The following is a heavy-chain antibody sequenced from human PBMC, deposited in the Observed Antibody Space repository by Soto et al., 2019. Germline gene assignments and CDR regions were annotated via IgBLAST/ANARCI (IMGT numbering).Heavy chain of an antibody. CDR2: INPNSGGT. CDR3: ARATSIAAAGIWFDP. CDR1: GYTFTGYY. Sequence: QVQLVQSGAEVKKPGASVKVSCKASGYTFTGYYMHWVRQAPGLGLEWMGWINPNSGGTNYAQKFQGWVTMTRDTSISTAYMELSRLRSDDTAVYYCARATSIAAAGIWFDPWGQGTLVTVSS. J-gene: IGHJ5*02. D-gene: IGHD6-13*01. V-gene: IGHV1-2*04.